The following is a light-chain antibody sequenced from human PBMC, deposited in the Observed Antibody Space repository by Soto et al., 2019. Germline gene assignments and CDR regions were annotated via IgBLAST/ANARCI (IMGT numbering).Light chain of an antibody. CDR2: DVT. CDR1: SSDIGRYNY. Sequence: QSVLTQPPSVSGSPGQSVIISCIGSSSDIGRYNYVSWYQQRPGKAPKLIIYDVTQRPSWVPDRFSGSKSGNTASLTISGLQAYDEADYCCCAHTGMAILFGGGTKLTVL. CDR3: CAHTGMAIL. J-gene: IGLJ2*01. V-gene: IGLV2-11*01.